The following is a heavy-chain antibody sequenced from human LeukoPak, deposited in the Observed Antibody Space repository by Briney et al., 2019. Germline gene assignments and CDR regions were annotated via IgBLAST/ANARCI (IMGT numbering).Heavy chain of an antibody. Sequence: PSETLSLTRTVSGGSISSYYWSWIRQPPGKGLEWIGYIYYRGSTNYNPSLKSRVTISVDTSKNQFSLKLSSVTAADTAVYYRARDRPTISYYYGSGSYGANWFDPWGQGTLVTVSS. CDR1: GGSISSYY. J-gene: IGHJ5*02. D-gene: IGHD3-10*01. V-gene: IGHV4-59*01. CDR3: ARDRPTISYYYGSGSYGANWFDP. CDR2: IYYRGST.